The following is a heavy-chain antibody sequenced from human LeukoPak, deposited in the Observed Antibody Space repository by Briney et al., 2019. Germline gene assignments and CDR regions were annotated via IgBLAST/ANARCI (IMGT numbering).Heavy chain of an antibody. CDR3: ARDRPSACTNGVCSALDAFDI. V-gene: IGHV1-69*01. J-gene: IGHJ3*02. CDR1: GGTFSSYA. CDR2: IIPIFVTA. Sequence: GSSVKVSCQPSGGTFSSYAISWVRQAPGHGLEWMGGIIPIFVTANFAKKFQGRVTITADESTSTAYMELSSLRSEDTAVYYCARDRPSACTNGVCSALDAFDIWGQGTRVTVSS. D-gene: IGHD2-8*01.